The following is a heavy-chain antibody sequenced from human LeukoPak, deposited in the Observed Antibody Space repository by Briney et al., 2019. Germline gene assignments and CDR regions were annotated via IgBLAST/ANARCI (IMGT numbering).Heavy chain of an antibody. V-gene: IGHV3-30*02. D-gene: IGHD3-10*01. CDR3: AKDRYYGSGSYPRSWFDP. Sequence: GGCLRLSCAASGFTFSSYGMHWVRQAPGKGLEWVAFIRYDGSNKYYADSVKGRFTISRDNSKNTLYLQMNSLRAEDTAVYYCAKDRYYGSGSYPRSWFDPWGQGTLVTVSS. CDR1: GFTFSSYG. CDR2: IRYDGSNK. J-gene: IGHJ5*02.